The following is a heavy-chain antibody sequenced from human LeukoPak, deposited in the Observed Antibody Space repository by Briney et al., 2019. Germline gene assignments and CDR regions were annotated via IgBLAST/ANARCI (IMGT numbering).Heavy chain of an antibody. J-gene: IGHJ5*02. V-gene: IGHV4-31*03. CDR2: IYYSGST. CDR1: GGSISSGGYY. D-gene: IGHD3-3*01. Sequence: SETLSLTCTVSGGSISSGGYYRSWIRQHPGKGLEWIGYIYYSGSTYYNPSLKSRVTISVDTSKNQFSLKLSSVTAADTAVYYCAGFITRIFGVGWFDPWGQGTLVTVSS. CDR3: AGFITRIFGVGWFDP.